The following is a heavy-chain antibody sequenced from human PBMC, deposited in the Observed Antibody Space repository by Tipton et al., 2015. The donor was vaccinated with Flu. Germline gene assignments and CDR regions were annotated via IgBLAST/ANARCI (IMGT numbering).Heavy chain of an antibody. V-gene: IGHV4-39*07. CDR1: GGSISSSSYY. CDR2: IYYSGST. Sequence: LRLSCTVSGGSISSSSYYWGWIRQPPGKGLEWIGSIYYSGSTYYNPSLKSRVTISVDTSKNQFSLKLSSVTAADTAVYYCARAPGAYESDAFDIWGQGTMVTVSS. CDR3: ARAPGAYESDAFDI. J-gene: IGHJ3*02. D-gene: IGHD3-10*01.